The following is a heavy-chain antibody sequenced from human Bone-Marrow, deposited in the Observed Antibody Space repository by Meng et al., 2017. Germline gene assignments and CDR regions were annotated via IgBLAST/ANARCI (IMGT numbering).Heavy chain of an antibody. J-gene: IGHJ4*02. CDR1: GLSLSANGVG. CDR3: AHADSSGYYQA. V-gene: IGHV2-5*02. D-gene: IGHD3-22*01. Sequence: QITLKQSGPTLVIPTQTLTLTCTFSGLSLSANGVGVGWIRQPPGKALEWLALIYWDDDQRYSPSLKSRLTITKDTPKNQVVLTMTNMDPVDTATYYCAHADSSGYYQAWGQGTLVTVSS. CDR2: IYWDDDQ.